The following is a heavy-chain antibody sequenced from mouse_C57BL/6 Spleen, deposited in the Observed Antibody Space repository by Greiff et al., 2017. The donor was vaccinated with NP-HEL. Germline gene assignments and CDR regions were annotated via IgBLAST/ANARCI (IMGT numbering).Heavy chain of an antibody. CDR2: IDPSDSYT. V-gene: IGHV1-69*01. CDR1: GYTFTSYW. CDR3: ARRGRQGFAY. Sequence: QVHVKQPGAELVMPGASVKLSCKASGYTFTSYWMHWVKQRPGQGLEWIGEIDPSDSYTNYNQKFKGKSTLTVDKSSSAAYMQLSSLTSEDSAVYYCARRGRQGFAYWGQGTLVTVSA. J-gene: IGHJ3*01. D-gene: IGHD2-12*01.